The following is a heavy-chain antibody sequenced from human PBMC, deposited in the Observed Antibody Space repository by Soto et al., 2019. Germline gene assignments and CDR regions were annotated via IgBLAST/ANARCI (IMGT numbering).Heavy chain of an antibody. CDR3: ARAGAAAGLVNY. D-gene: IGHD6-13*01. CDR2: IYYSGST. J-gene: IGHJ4*02. CDR1: GGSISSGGYY. V-gene: IGHV4-31*03. Sequence: SETLSLTCTVSGGSISSGGYYWSWIRQHPGKGLEWIGYIYYSGSTYYNPSLKSRVTISVDTSKNQFSLKLSSVTAADTAVYYCARAGAAAGLVNYWGQGTLVTVSP.